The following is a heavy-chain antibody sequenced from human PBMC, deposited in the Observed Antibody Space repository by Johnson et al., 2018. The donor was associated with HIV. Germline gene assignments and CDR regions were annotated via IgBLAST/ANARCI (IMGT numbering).Heavy chain of an antibody. CDR3: ASQVRGLRLGVDAFDI. CDR2: ISNDGSNK. D-gene: IGHD3-16*01. V-gene: IGHV3-30*04. J-gene: IGHJ3*02. Sequence: QVQLVESGGGVVQPGRSLRLSCAASGFTFSSHAMHWVRQAPGKGLEWVTFISNDGSNKYYADSVRGRFTISRDNSKNTLYLQMNKLRAEDTAVYFCASQVRGLRLGVDAFDIWGQGTMVTVSS. CDR1: GFTFSSHA.